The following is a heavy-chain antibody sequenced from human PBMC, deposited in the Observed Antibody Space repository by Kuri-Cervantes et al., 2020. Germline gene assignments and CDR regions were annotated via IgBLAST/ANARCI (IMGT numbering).Heavy chain of an antibody. CDR2: ISWNSGSI. Sequence: SLKISCAASGFTFDDYAMHWVRQAPGKGLEWVSGISWNSGSIGYADSVKGRFTISRDNAKNSLYLQMNSLRAEDTALYYCARETRFPYYYMDVWGKGTTVTVSS. V-gene: IGHV3-9*01. J-gene: IGHJ6*03. CDR3: ARETRFPYYYMDV. CDR1: GFTFDDYA.